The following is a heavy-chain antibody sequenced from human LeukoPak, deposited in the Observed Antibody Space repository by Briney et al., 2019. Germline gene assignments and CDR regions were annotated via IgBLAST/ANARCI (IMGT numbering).Heavy chain of an antibody. D-gene: IGHD5/OR15-5a*01. Sequence: PGGSLRLSCAASGFTFSNYGMHRVRQAPGKGLEWVAVISYDGSNKYYADSVKGRFTISRDNSKNTLYLQMNSLRAEDTAVYYCAGGYSVYDPFHHWGQGTLVTVSS. CDR2: ISYDGSNK. V-gene: IGHV3-30*03. CDR3: AGGYSVYDPFHH. CDR1: GFTFSNYG. J-gene: IGHJ4*02.